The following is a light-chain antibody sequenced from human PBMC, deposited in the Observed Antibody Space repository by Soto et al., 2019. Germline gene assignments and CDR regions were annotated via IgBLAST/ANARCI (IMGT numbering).Light chain of an antibody. Sequence: IVMTQSPATLSVSPGERATLSCRDRQSVSSNLAWYQQKPGQAPRLLIYRTSTRATGIPARFSGSGSGTEVTLTISSLQSEDFAVYYCQPYTNWYTFGQGTKLEIK. CDR1: QSVSSN. V-gene: IGKV3-15*01. CDR3: QPYTNWYT. J-gene: IGKJ2*01. CDR2: RTS.